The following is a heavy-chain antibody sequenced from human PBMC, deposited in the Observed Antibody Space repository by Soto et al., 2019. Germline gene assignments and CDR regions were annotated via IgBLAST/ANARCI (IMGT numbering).Heavy chain of an antibody. J-gene: IGHJ6*03. V-gene: IGHV1-18*01. CDR1: GGGFSSYT. Sequence: ASVTVSWQTAGGGFSSYTISWVRQAPGQGLEWMGRISAYNGNTNYAQKLQGRVTMTTDTSTSTAYMELRSLRSDDTAVYYCARGGRSLGYYYYYMDVWGKGTTVTVSS. CDR2: ISAYNGNT. D-gene: IGHD3-16*01. CDR3: ARGGRSLGYYYYYMDV.